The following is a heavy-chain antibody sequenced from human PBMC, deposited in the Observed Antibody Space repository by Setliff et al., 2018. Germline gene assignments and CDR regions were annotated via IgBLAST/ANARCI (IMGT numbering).Heavy chain of an antibody. CDR3: ARAAGYSSSWYHYYYGMDV. V-gene: IGHV4-39*01. J-gene: IGHJ6*02. CDR1: GGSISSSSYY. Sequence: SEILSLTCTVSGGSISSSSYYWGWIRQPPGKGLEWIGSIYYSGSTYYNPSLKSRVTISVDTSKNQFSLKLSSVTAADTAVYYCARAAGYSSSWYHYYYGMDVWGQGTTVTVSS. D-gene: IGHD6-13*01. CDR2: IYYSGST.